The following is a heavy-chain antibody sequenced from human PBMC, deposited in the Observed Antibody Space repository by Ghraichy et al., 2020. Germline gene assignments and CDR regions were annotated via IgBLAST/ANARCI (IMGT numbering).Heavy chain of an antibody. CDR1: GFTFSRYW. Sequence: GGSLRLSCAASGFTFSRYWMHWVRQAPGKGLVWVSRINSDGSSTSYADSVKGRFTISRDNAKNTLYLQMNSLRDEDTAVYYCARGTGVEGTVVVLFDYWDQGTLVTVSS. D-gene: IGHD1-26*01. CDR3: ARGTGVEGTVVVLFDY. CDR2: INSDGSST. J-gene: IGHJ4*02. V-gene: IGHV3-74*01.